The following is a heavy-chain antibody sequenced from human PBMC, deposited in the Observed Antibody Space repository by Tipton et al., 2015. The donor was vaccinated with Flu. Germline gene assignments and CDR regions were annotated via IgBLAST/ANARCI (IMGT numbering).Heavy chain of an antibody. J-gene: IGHJ4*02. V-gene: IGHV3-48*03. CDR1: GFTFSSYE. D-gene: IGHD6-25*01. CDR3: ARNPRRGPIGAAGEFDY. CDR2: ISSSGNTI. Sequence: CAAFGFTFSSYEMNWVRQAPGKGLEWVSYISSSGNTIYYADSVKGRFTISRDNAKNSLYLQMNSLRAEDTAVYYCARNPRRGPIGAAGEFDYWGQGTLVTVSS.